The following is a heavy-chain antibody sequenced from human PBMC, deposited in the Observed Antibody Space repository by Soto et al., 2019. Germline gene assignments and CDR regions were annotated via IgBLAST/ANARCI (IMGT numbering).Heavy chain of an antibody. V-gene: IGHV3-30*18. CDR1: GFTFSNYG. J-gene: IGHJ4*02. CDR3: AKGGGDWSHIDY. D-gene: IGHD2-21*02. CDR2: ISHDESKK. Sequence: ESGGGVVQPGRSLTLSCAASGFTFSNYGMHWVHQAPGKGLEWVAVISHDESKKYYADSVKGRFTISRDNSKNTLYLQMNSLRAEDTTVYYCAKGGGDWSHIDYWGQGTLVTVSS.